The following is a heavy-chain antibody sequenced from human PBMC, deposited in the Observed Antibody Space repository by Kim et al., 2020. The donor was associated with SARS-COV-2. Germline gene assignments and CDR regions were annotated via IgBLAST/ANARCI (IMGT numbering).Heavy chain of an antibody. J-gene: IGHJ6*02. D-gene: IGHD2-15*01. CDR3: ARGGYCSGGSCYFSYYGMDV. V-gene: IGHV1-69*13. Sequence: SVKVSCKASGGTFSSYAISWVRQAPGQGLEWMGGIIPIFGTANYAQKFQGRVTITADESTSTAYMELSSLRSEDTAVYYCARGGYCSGGSCYFSYYGMDVWGQGTTVTVSS. CDR2: IIPIFGTA. CDR1: GGTFSSYA.